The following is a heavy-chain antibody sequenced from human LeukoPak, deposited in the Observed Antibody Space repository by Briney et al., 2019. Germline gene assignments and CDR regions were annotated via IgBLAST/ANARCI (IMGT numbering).Heavy chain of an antibody. CDR3: VGHSDY. J-gene: IGHJ4*02. CDR1: GFRFSSYW. D-gene: IGHD3-16*01. Sequence: GGSLRLSCAASGFRFSSYWMSWFRQAPGKGLEWVANIKQDGSEKYYVDSVKGRFTISRDNAKNSLYLQMNSLRAEDTAVYYCVGHSDYWGQGTLVTVSS. CDR2: IKQDGSEK. V-gene: IGHV3-7*01.